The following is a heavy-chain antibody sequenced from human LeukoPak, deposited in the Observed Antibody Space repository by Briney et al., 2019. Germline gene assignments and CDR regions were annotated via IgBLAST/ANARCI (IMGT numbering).Heavy chain of an antibody. CDR3: AKGGLTPQDIVVVPAALPYFDY. J-gene: IGHJ4*02. CDR1: GFTFSSYA. D-gene: IGHD2-2*01. V-gene: IGHV3-23*01. CDR2: ISGSGGST. Sequence: GGSLRLSCAASGFTFSSYAMSWVRQAPGKGLEWVSAISGSGGSTYYADSVKGRFTISRDNSKNTLYLQMNSLRAEDTAVYYCAKGGLTPQDIVVVPAALPYFDYWGQGTLVTVSS.